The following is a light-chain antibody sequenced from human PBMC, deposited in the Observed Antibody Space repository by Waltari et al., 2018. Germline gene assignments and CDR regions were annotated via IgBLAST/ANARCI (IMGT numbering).Light chain of an antibody. CDR3: QQYSSFST. V-gene: IGKV1-5*03. CDR1: QSVGTW. Sequence: EIQMIPLASTLFASLGGRVTILCRASQSVGTWLAWYQQKPGKAPKLLIYMASSLESGVPSRFSGSGSGREFTLTISSLQPDDFATYSCQQYSSFSTFGQGTKVDI. J-gene: IGKJ2*01. CDR2: MAS.